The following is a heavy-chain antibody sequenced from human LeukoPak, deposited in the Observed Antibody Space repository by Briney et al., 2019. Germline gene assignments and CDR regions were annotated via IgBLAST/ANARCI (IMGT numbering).Heavy chain of an antibody. CDR2: IYYSGST. Sequence: SETLSLTCTVSGGSISSGGYYWSWIRQHPGKGLEWIGYIYYSGSTYYNPSLKSRVTISVDTSKNQFSLKLSSVTAADTAGYYCANGGNSGSYFEDWGQGTLVTVSS. CDR3: ANGGNSGSYFED. V-gene: IGHV4-31*03. D-gene: IGHD1-26*01. CDR1: GGSISSGGYY. J-gene: IGHJ4*02.